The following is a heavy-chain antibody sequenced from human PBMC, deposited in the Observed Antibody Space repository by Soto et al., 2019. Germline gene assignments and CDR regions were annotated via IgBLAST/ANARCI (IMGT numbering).Heavy chain of an antibody. CDR3: ARGGSSSWYSLSCSITRYYGMDV. J-gene: IGHJ6*02. Sequence: GESLKVSCKGSGYSFTSYWISWGLQMPWKGLEWMGRIDPSDSYTNYSPSFQGHVTISADKSISTAYLQWSSLKASDTAMYYCARGGSSSWYSLSCSITRYYGMDVWGQGTTVTVSS. D-gene: IGHD6-13*01. CDR1: GYSFTSYW. CDR2: IDPSDSYT. V-gene: IGHV5-10-1*01.